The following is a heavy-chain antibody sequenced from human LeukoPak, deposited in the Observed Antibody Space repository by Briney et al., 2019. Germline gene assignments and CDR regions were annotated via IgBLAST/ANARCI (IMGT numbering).Heavy chain of an antibody. CDR1: GYTFTSYG. J-gene: IGHJ4*02. Sequence: ASVKVSCKASGYTFTSYGISWVRQAPGQGLEWMGWISAYNGNTNYAQKLQGRVTMTTDTSTSTAYMELRSLRSDDTAVYYCARVQPRYCSGGSCYSDYCGQGTLVTVSS. V-gene: IGHV1-18*01. CDR2: ISAYNGNT. CDR3: ARVQPRYCSGGSCYSDY. D-gene: IGHD2-15*01.